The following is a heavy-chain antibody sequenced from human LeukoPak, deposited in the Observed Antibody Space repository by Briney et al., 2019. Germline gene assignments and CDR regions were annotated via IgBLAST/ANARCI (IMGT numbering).Heavy chain of an antibody. CDR3: ATGLQSSWYRPYFDY. Sequence: SGTLSLTCTVSGGSISSYYWSWIRQPPGKGLEWIGYIYYSGSTNYNPSLKSRVTISVDTSKNQFSLKLRSVTAADTAMYYCATGLQSSWYRPYFDYWGQGTLVTVSS. CDR2: IYYSGST. J-gene: IGHJ4*02. CDR1: GGSISSYY. D-gene: IGHD6-13*01. V-gene: IGHV4-59*01.